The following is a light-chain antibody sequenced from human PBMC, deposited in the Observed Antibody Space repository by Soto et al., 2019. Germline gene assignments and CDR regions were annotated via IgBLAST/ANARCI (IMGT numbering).Light chain of an antibody. V-gene: IGKV3-20*01. CDR2: GAS. CDR3: QQYDRSPKT. Sequence: EIGLTQSPGTVSLSPGERATLSCRASQSVSSSYLAWYQQKPGQAPRLLIYGASSRATGIPDRFSGTGSGTDFTLTISRLEPEDFAVYYCQQYDRSPKTFGQGTKVDI. J-gene: IGKJ1*01. CDR1: QSVSSSY.